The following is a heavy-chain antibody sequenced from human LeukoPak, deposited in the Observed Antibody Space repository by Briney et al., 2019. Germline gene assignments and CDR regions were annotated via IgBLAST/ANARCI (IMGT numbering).Heavy chain of an antibody. D-gene: IGHD3-16*01. CDR2: MYHIEST. Sequence: SETLSLTCAVSGSSISRGYSWGWIRQPPGKGLEWIGNMYHIESTHYNPSLKSRATISPDTSKNQFSMKLTSVTASDTAVYYCARFDHVWETHGMDAFDLWGQGTMVTVSS. J-gene: IGHJ3*01. CDR3: ARFDHVWETHGMDAFDL. V-gene: IGHV4-38-2*01. CDR1: GSSISRGYS.